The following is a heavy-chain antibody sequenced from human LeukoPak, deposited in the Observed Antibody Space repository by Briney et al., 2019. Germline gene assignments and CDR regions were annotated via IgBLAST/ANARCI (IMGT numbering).Heavy chain of an antibody. J-gene: IGHJ4*02. D-gene: IGHD5-18*01. CDR3: ASNVDTAMVGGDYYFDY. CDR2: IYSSGST. V-gene: IGHV3-66*01. Sequence: GGSLRLSCAASGFTVSSNYMSWVRQAPGKGLEWVSVIYSSGSTYYADSVKGRFTISRDNSKNTLYLQMNSLRAEDTAVYYCASNVDTAMVGGDYYFDYWGQGTLVTVSS. CDR1: GFTVSSNY.